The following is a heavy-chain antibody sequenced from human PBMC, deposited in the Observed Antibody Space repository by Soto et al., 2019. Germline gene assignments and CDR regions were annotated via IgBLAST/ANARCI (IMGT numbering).Heavy chain of an antibody. Sequence: GGSLRLSCAASGFTFSSYSMNWVRQAPGKGLEWVSSISSSSYIYYADSVKGRFTISRDNAKNSLYLQMNSLRAEDMAVYYCARGVSFGEFKGVYYYYYMDVWGKGTTVTVSS. CDR1: GFTFSSYS. V-gene: IGHV3-21*01. CDR2: ISSSSYI. CDR3: ARGVSFGEFKGVYYYYYMDV. D-gene: IGHD3-10*01. J-gene: IGHJ6*03.